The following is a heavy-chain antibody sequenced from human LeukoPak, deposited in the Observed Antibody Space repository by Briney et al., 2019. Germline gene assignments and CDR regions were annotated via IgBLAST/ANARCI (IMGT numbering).Heavy chain of an antibody. CDR3: AKWGDYDVLSGYYVSDY. CDR2: ITGSGGNT. D-gene: IGHD3-9*01. V-gene: IGHV3-23*01. J-gene: IGHJ4*02. Sequence: GGSLRLSCAASGFTFSNYAMSWVRQAPGKGLEWVSAITGSGGNTYYADSVKGRFTISRDNSKNTVFLQMNSLRAEDTAVYYCAKWGDYDVLSGYYVSDYWGQGTLVTVSS. CDR1: GFTFSNYA.